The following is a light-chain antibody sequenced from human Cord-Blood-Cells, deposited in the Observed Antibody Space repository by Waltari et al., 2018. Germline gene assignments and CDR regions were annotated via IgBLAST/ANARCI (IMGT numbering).Light chain of an antibody. J-gene: IGLJ3*02. Sequence: SSELTQPHSVSVSPRQTARLTCPGDPLPKQYTYWYQQKPGQAPVLVISKGIEMPSGNPELFSGSSSGTTGTLTISGVQAEDEADYYCQSADSSGTYWVFGGGTKLTVL. CDR1: PLPKQY. CDR3: QSADSSGTYWV. CDR2: KGI. V-gene: IGLV3-25*03.